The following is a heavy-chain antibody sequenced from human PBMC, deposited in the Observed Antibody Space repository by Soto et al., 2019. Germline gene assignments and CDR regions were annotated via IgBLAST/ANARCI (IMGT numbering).Heavy chain of an antibody. CDR1: GFIVSNTY. J-gene: IGHJ3*02. D-gene: IGHD2-15*01. V-gene: IGHV3-66*01. CDR2: ISNRGDT. Sequence: EVQLVESGGGLVQPGGSLRLSCTASGFIVSNTYVNWVRQAPGKGLEWVSVISNRGDTHYADSVRGRFSLSRDISDNTLHLQINTLRVENTAVYYCAREPRYCRGGSCSITGDAYDIWGQGTMVTVSS. CDR3: AREPRYCRGGSCSITGDAYDI.